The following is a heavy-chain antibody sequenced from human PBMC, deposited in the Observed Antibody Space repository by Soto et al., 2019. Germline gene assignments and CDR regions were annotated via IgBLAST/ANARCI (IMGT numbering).Heavy chain of an antibody. Sequence: PSETLSLTCTVSGGSISSGDYYWSWIRQPPGKGLERIGYIYYSGSTYYNPSLKSRVTISVDTSKNQFSLKLSSVTAADTAVYYCAREGEKAPMYAFDIWGQGTMVTVSS. CDR1: GGSISSGDYY. D-gene: IGHD3-10*01. J-gene: IGHJ3*02. CDR3: AREGEKAPMYAFDI. CDR2: IYYSGST. V-gene: IGHV4-30-4*01.